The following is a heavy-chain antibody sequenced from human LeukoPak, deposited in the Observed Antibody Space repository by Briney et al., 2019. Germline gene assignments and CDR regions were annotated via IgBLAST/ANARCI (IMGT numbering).Heavy chain of an antibody. CDR1: GFTFSSFG. V-gene: IGHV3-30*03. CDR3: ARDHHYYGSGSLDY. J-gene: IGHJ4*02. D-gene: IGHD3-10*01. Sequence: PGGSLRLSCAASGFTFSSFGMHWVRQAPGRGLEWVAVLTTDGSTKYYAESVKGRFTISRDNSKNSLYLQMNSLRAEDTAVYYCARDHHYYGSGSLDYWGQGTLVTVSS. CDR2: LTTDGSTK.